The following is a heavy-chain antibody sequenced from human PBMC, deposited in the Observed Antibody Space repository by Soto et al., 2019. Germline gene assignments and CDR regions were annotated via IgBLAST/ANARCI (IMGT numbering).Heavy chain of an antibody. CDR2: ISAYNGNT. CDR3: ARESAAGTSLDY. J-gene: IGHJ4*02. Sequence: ASVKVYCKDSGYTFTSYGISWVRQAPGQGLEWMGWISAYNGNTNYAQKLQGRVTMTTDTSTSTAYMELRSLRSDDTAVYYCARESAAGTSLDYWGQGTLVTVS. V-gene: IGHV1-18*01. D-gene: IGHD6-13*01. CDR1: GYTFTSYG.